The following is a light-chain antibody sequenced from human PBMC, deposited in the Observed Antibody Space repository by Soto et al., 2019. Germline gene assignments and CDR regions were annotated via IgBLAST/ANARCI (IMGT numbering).Light chain of an antibody. CDR1: QSISSY. V-gene: IGKV1-5*01. Sequence: DIQMTQSPSTVPASVLGIVTTTFLASQSISSYLNWYQQKPGKAPKLLIYAASSLQSGVPSRFSGSGSGTEFTLTISSLQPDDFATYYCQHYKMYSPWTFGQGTKVDIK. CDR3: QHYKMYSPWT. J-gene: IGKJ1*01. CDR2: AAS.